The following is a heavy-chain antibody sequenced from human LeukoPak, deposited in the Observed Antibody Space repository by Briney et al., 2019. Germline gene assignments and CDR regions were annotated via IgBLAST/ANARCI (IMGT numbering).Heavy chain of an antibody. Sequence: SETLSLTCTVSGGSISSYYWSWIRQPPGKGLEWIGYIYYSGSTNYNPSLKSRVTISVDTSKNQFSLKLSSVTAADTAVYYCARQETYYDFWSGYSDYWGQGTLVTVSS. V-gene: IGHV4-59*08. CDR1: GGSISSYY. CDR3: ARQETYYDFWSGYSDY. D-gene: IGHD3-3*01. CDR2: IYYSGST. J-gene: IGHJ4*02.